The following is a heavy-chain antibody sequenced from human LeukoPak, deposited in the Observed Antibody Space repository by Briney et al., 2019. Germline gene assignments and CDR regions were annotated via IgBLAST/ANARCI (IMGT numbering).Heavy chain of an antibody. CDR3: AREASHSSSRPTAFDP. CDR1: GFTFSSYA. D-gene: IGHD6-6*01. Sequence: PGGSLRLSCAASGFTFSSYAMHWVRQPPGKGLEWVAVISYDGSNKYYADSVKGRFTISRDNSKNTLYLQMNSLRAEDTAVYYCAREASHSSSRPTAFDPWGQGTLVTVSS. CDR2: ISYDGSNK. J-gene: IGHJ5*02. V-gene: IGHV3-30*01.